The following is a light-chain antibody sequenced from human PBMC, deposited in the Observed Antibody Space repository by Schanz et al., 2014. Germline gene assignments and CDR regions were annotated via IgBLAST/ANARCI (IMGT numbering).Light chain of an antibody. J-gene: IGLJ2*01. Sequence: QSALTQPASVSGSPGQSITISCTGTSSDVGAYNHVSWYQQHPGKAPKLIIYDVYNRPSGVSDRFSGSKSGNTASLAISGLQAEDEADYFCCSYAPPNSFIFGGGTKLTVL. CDR2: DVY. CDR3: CSYAPPNSFI. CDR1: SSDVGAYNH. V-gene: IGLV2-14*03.